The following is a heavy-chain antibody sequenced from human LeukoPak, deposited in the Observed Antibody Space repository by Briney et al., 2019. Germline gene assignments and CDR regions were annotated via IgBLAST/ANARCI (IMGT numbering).Heavy chain of an antibody. J-gene: IGHJ4*02. CDR1: GFTFSSYA. CDR2: ISGSGSST. CDR3: AKFWAVAVSDYFDY. V-gene: IGHV3-23*01. Sequence: GGSLRLSCAASGFTFSSYALSWVRQAPGKGLECVSGISGSGSSTYFADSVKGRFTISRDNSKNTVYLQMNSLRAEDTAIYYCAKFWAVAVSDYFDYWGQGTLVTVSS. D-gene: IGHD6-19*01.